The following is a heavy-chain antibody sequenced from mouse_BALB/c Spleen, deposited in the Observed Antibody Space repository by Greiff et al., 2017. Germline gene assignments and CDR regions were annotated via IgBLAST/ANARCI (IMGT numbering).Heavy chain of an antibody. CDR3: ARQGGGYAMDY. V-gene: IGHV5-12-1*01. J-gene: IGHJ4*01. CDR2: ISSGGGST. CDR1: GFTFSSYA. Sequence: EVKLMESGGGLVKPGGSLKLSCAASGFTFSSYAMSWVRQTPEKRLEWVAYISSGGGSTYYPDTVKGRFTISRDNAKNTLYLQMSSLKSEDTAMYYCARQGGGYAMDYWGQGTSVTVSS.